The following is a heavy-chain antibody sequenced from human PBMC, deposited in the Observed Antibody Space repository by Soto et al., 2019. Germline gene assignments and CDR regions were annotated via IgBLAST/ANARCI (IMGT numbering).Heavy chain of an antibody. CDR1: GFTFSSYG. Sequence: QVQLVESGGGVVQPGRSLRLSCAASGFTFSSYGMHWVRQAPGKGLEWVAVIWYDGSNKYYADSVKGRFTISRDNSKNTLYLQMNSLRAEDTAVYYCGRVGWFGELSPSPSRYDGMDVWGQGTTVTVSS. CDR2: IWYDGSNK. D-gene: IGHD3-10*01. J-gene: IGHJ6*02. V-gene: IGHV3-33*01. CDR3: GRVGWFGELSPSPSRYDGMDV.